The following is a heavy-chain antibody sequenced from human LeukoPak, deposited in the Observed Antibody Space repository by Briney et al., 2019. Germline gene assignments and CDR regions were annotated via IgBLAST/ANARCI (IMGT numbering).Heavy chain of an antibody. Sequence: SETLSLTCAVYGGSFSGYYWSWIRQPPGKGLEWIGEINHSGSTNYNPSLKSRVTISVDTSKNQFSLKLSSVAAADTAVYYCARGNVVWGVIIPRYYYGMDVWGQGTTVTVSS. CDR3: ARGNVVWGVIIPRYYYGMDV. CDR1: GGSFSGYY. D-gene: IGHD3-10*01. CDR2: INHSGST. V-gene: IGHV4-34*01. J-gene: IGHJ6*02.